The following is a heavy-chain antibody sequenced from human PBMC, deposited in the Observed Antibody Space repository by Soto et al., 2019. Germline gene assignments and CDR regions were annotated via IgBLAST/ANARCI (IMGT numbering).Heavy chain of an antibody. CDR2: INSDGSST. D-gene: IGHD2-15*01. Sequence: GESLKISCAASGFTFSSYWMHWVRQAPGKGLVWVSRINSDGSSTSYADSVKGRFTISRDNAKNTLYLQMNSLRAEDTAVYYCASPFKPFCSGGSCYFDYWGQGTLVTVSS. CDR3: ASPFKPFCSGGSCYFDY. J-gene: IGHJ4*02. CDR1: GFTFSSYW. V-gene: IGHV3-74*01.